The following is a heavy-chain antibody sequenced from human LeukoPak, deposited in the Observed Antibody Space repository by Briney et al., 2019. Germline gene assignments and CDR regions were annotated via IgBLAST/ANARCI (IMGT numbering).Heavy chain of an antibody. CDR2: INPSGGST. V-gene: IGHV1-46*01. J-gene: IGHJ4*02. CDR1: GYTFTSYY. CDR3: ARDGPRIAALGEDFDY. D-gene: IGHD6-6*01. Sequence: ASVKLSCKASGYTFTSYYMHWMRQAPGQGLELMGIINPSGGSTSYAQKFQGRVTMTRDTSTSTVYMELSSLRSEDTAVYYCARDGPRIAALGEDFDYWGQGTLVTVSS.